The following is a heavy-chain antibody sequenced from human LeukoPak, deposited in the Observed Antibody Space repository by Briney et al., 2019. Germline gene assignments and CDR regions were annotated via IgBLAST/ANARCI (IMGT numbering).Heavy chain of an antibody. CDR3: AKAPAAATKYYYGRDV. CDR1: GFTFNNYT. Sequence: PGGSLRLSCAASGFTFNNYTMSWVRQAPGKGVEWVSAISGIGGAPYYADAVKGRFTISRDNSKNTLFLHMNSLRVEDTGVYYCAKAPAAATKYYYGRDVWGQGTTVTVSS. CDR2: ISGIGGAP. V-gene: IGHV3-23*01. D-gene: IGHD6-13*01. J-gene: IGHJ6*02.